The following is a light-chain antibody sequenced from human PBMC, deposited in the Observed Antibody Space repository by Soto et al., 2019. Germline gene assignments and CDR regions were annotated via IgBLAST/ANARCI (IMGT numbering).Light chain of an antibody. CDR1: RRVNTW. CDR3: HQYSTYMWT. Sequence: DIQMTQSPSTLSASVGDRVTITCRASRRVNTWLAWHQQKPGKAPELLIYDVSTLESGVPVRFSGSGSETEFSLTISSLRPDDFATYYCHQYSTYMWTFGQGTKV. CDR2: DVS. V-gene: IGKV1-5*01. J-gene: IGKJ1*01.